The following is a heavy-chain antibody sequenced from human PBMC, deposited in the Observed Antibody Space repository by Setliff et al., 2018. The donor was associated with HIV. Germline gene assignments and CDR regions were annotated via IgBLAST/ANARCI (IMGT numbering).Heavy chain of an antibody. CDR3: ARGHYGA. V-gene: IGHV3-53*01. D-gene: IGHD4-17*01. Sequence: GESLKISCAASGFTVSSVYMRWIRQAPGKGLEWVSVIYDDGSTYYADSVKGRFTVSRDESKNTLLLQMDSLRVEDTAVYYCARGHYGAWGQGTLVTVSS. CDR2: IYDDGST. J-gene: IGHJ4*02. CDR1: GFTVSSVY.